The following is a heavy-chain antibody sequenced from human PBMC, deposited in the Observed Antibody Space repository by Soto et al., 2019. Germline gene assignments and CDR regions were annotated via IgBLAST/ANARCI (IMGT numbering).Heavy chain of an antibody. D-gene: IGHD7-27*01. V-gene: IGHV1-2*02. Sequence: GASVKVSCKASGYTFTGYYIHWVRQAPGQGLEWMGSISPHSGGPNYAQRFQGRVTMTRDTSMTTVYMEMSGLTSDDTAVYYCAREEQTGANYYLAYWGQGTLVTVSS. CDR2: ISPHSGGP. CDR3: AREEQTGANYYLAY. J-gene: IGHJ4*02. CDR1: GYTFTGYY.